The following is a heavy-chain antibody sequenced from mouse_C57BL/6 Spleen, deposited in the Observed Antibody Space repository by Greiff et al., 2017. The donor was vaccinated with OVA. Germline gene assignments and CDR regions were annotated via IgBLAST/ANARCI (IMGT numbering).Heavy chain of an antibody. Sequence: QVQLQQPGTELVKPGASVKLSCKASGYTFTSYWMPWVKQRPGQGLEWIGNINPSNGGTNYNEKFKSKATLTVDKSSSTAYMQLSSLTSEDAAVYYCARYSYDWYFDVWGTGTTVTVSS. CDR3: ARYSYDWYFDV. D-gene: IGHD3-3*01. CDR2: INPSNGGT. CDR1: GYTFTSYW. V-gene: IGHV1-53*01. J-gene: IGHJ1*03.